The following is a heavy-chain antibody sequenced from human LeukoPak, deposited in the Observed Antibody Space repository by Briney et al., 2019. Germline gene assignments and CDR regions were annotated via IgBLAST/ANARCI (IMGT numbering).Heavy chain of an antibody. J-gene: IGHJ6*02. Sequence: SGGSLRLSCAASGFTFSSYWMNWARQAPGKGLEWGATINQNGNVNYYLDSWRARFTISRNKAKNSLYLQMSNLRAEDTAVYFGARGGGLDVWGQGATVTVSS. CDR3: ARGGGLDV. V-gene: IGHV3-7*03. CDR2: INQNGNVN. D-gene: IGHD3-16*01. CDR1: GFTFSSYW.